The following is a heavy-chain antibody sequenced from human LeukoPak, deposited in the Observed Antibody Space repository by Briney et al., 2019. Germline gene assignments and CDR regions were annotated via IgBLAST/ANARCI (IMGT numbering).Heavy chain of an antibody. CDR2: IYYSGST. V-gene: IGHV4-59*01. Sequence: KPSETLSLTCTVSGGSISSYYWSWIRQPPGKGLEWIGYIYYSGSTNYNPSLKSRVTISVDTSKNQFSLKLSSVTAADTAVYYCAGGQSGGSAPGGFGSAPGGQGTLVPASP. CDR3: AGGQSGGSAPGGFGSAP. CDR1: GGSISSYY. J-gene: IGHJ5*02. D-gene: IGHD1-26*01.